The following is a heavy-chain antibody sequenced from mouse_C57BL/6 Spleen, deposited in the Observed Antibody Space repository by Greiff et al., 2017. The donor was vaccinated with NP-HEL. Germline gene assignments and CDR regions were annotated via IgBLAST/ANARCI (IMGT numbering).Heavy chain of an antibody. CDR1: GYSITSGYY. Sequence: EVKLQESGPGLVKPSQSLSLTCSVTGYSITSGYYWNWIRQFPGNKLEWMGYIRYDGSTNYNPSLKNRISLTRDTSKNQFFLKLNSVTTEDTATYYGARVGDLPLYYAMDYWGQGTSVTVSS. J-gene: IGHJ4*01. CDR2: IRYDGST. CDR3: ARVGDLPLYYAMDY. V-gene: IGHV3-6*01. D-gene: IGHD2-1*01.